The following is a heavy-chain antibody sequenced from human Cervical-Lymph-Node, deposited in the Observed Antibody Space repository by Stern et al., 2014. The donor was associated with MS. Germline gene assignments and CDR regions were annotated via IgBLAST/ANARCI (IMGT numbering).Heavy chain of an antibody. V-gene: IGHV3-74*01. CDR1: GYTFRSYW. Sequence: LVESGGGSVQPGGSLRLSCAASGYTFRSYWMHWVRQVPGKGLIWVSRIDTDGTVTSYADSVKGRFTISRDNAKNMLYLQMNSLRADDTGLYYCTRDIGGAAGYWGQGALVTVSS. J-gene: IGHJ4*02. D-gene: IGHD3-16*01. CDR2: IDTDGTVT. CDR3: TRDIGGAAGY.